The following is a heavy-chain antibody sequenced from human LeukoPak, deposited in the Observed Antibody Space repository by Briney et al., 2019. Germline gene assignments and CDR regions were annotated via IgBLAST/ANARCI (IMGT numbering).Heavy chain of an antibody. D-gene: IGHD3-3*01. Sequence: GGSLRLSCAASGFTFSSYALGWVRQAPGKGLEWVSTVSSSGGRTYYADSVKGRFTISRDNSQNTLYLQMNSLRAEDTAVYYCGKEGGLYDSGGYFDYWTQGTLVTVSS. CDR3: GKEGGLYDSGGYFDY. CDR1: GFTFSSYA. CDR2: VSSSGGRT. V-gene: IGHV3-23*01. J-gene: IGHJ4*02.